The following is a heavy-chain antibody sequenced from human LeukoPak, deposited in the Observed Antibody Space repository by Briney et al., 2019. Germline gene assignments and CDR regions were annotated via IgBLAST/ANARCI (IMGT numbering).Heavy chain of an antibody. J-gene: IGHJ3*02. CDR2: IIPIFGTA. CDR3: AKDRQQLELDAFDI. CDR1: GGTFSSYA. Sequence: GASVKVSCKASGGTFSSYAISWVRQAPGQGLEWMGEIIPIFGTANYAQKFQGRVTITADESTSTAYMELSSLRSEDTAVYYCAKDRQQLELDAFDIWGQGTMVTVSS. V-gene: IGHV1-69*13. D-gene: IGHD6-13*01.